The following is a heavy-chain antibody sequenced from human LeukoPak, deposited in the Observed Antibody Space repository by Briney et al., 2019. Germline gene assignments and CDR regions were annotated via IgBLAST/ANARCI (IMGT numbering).Heavy chain of an antibody. Sequence: PSETLSLTCTVSGGSTSSSTYYWDWIRQPPGKGLEWIGNIYDSGSTYYNPPLKSRVTISVDTSKNQFSLKLSSVTAADTAVYYCARLRYSSGRYFDYWGQGTLVTVSS. CDR1: GGSTSSSTYY. D-gene: IGHD6-19*01. CDR3: ARLRYSSGRYFDY. V-gene: IGHV4-39*07. J-gene: IGHJ4*02. CDR2: IYDSGST.